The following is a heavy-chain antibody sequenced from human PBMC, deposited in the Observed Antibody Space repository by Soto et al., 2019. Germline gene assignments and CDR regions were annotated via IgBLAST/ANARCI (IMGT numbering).Heavy chain of an antibody. V-gene: IGHV4-30-4*01. J-gene: IGHJ5*01. CDR1: GDSISTVDYF. CDR2: IYKSTTT. CDR3: ARGRYCLTGRCFPNWFDS. D-gene: IGHD2-15*01. Sequence: SETLSLTCSVSGDSISTVDYFWAWTRQPPGQALEYIGYIYKSTTTYYNPSFESRVAISLDTSKSQFSLNVTSVTAADTAVYFCARGRYCLTGRCFPNWFDSWGQGTLVTVSS.